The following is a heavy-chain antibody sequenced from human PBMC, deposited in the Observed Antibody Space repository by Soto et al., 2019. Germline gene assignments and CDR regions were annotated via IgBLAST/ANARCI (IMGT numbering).Heavy chain of an antibody. J-gene: IGHJ6*02. CDR2: INPSGGST. Sequence: ASVKVSCKASGYTITSYYMHWVRQAPGQGLEWMGIINPSGGSTSYAQKFQGRVTMTRDTSTSTVYMELSSLRSEDTAVYYCARIAVAAYYYYGMDVWGQGTTVTVSS. CDR3: ARIAVAAYYYYGMDV. D-gene: IGHD6-19*01. CDR1: GYTITSYY. V-gene: IGHV1-46*01.